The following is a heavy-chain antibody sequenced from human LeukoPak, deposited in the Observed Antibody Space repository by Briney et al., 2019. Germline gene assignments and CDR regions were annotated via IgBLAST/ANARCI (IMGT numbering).Heavy chain of an antibody. J-gene: IGHJ5*02. CDR2: IYPSDSDT. CDR1: GYSFTSYW. Sequence: GESLQISCKGSGYSFTSYWIGWVRQMPGKGLEWRGIIYPSDSDTRYSPSFQGQVTISVDKSISTAYLQWSSLKASDTAMYYCARRGLRFDNWFDPWGQGTLVTVSS. D-gene: IGHD5-12*01. V-gene: IGHV5-51*01. CDR3: ARRGLRFDNWFDP.